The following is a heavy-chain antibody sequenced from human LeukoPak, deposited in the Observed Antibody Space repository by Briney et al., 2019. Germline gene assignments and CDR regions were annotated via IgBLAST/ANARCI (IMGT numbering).Heavy chain of an antibody. D-gene: IGHD1-26*01. CDR2: INPNSGGT. Sequence: ASVKVSSKASGYTFTCYYMHWVRQAPGQGLEWMGWINPNSGGTNYAQKFQGRVTMTRDTSISTAYMELSRLRSDDTAVYYCAREGPRISGSPRYWGQGTLVTVSS. CDR1: GYTFTCYY. CDR3: AREGPRISGSPRY. V-gene: IGHV1-2*02. J-gene: IGHJ4*02.